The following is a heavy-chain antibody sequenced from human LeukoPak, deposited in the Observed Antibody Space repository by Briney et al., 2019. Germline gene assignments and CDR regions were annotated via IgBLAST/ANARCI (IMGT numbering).Heavy chain of an antibody. CDR3: ARDRGSGYYYYGMDV. Sequence: SVKVSCKASGGTFSSYAISWVRQAPGQGLEWMGGIISIFGTANYAQKFQGRVTITADESTSTAYMELSSLRSEDTAVYYCARDRGSGYYYYGMDVWGQGTTVTVSS. D-gene: IGHD3-22*01. CDR2: IISIFGTA. V-gene: IGHV1-69*13. J-gene: IGHJ6*02. CDR1: GGTFSSYA.